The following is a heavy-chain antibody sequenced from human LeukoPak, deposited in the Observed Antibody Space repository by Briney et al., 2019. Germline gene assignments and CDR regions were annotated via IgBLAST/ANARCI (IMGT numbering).Heavy chain of an antibody. Sequence: GGSLRLSCAASGFTFSGSAMRWVRQASGKGLEWVGRIKSKANSYATAYAASVKGRFTISRDDSKNTAYLQMNSLKTEDTAVYYCTHHYYDSSGYFAFDIWGQGTMVTVSS. CDR2: IKSKANSYAT. V-gene: IGHV3-73*01. D-gene: IGHD3-22*01. J-gene: IGHJ3*02. CDR3: THHYYDSSGYFAFDI. CDR1: GFTFSGSA.